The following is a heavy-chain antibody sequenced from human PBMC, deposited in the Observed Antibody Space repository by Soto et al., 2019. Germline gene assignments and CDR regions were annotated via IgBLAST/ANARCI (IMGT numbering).Heavy chain of an antibody. CDR2: INPHGGVT. Sequence: QVQLVQSGAEVRKPGAPVTVSCRSSGDSFNDYYIHGVRQAPGQGFEWMGWINPHGGVTKYAKKFQGWVSMNRDTSIRTVYMQLSRLRSDDTAVYYWARESGGATATLDYYYFDMDVWGTGTTVTVSS. V-gene: IGHV1-2*04. D-gene: IGHD5-12*01. CDR3: ARESGGATATLDYYYFDMDV. J-gene: IGHJ6*03. CDR1: GDSFNDYY.